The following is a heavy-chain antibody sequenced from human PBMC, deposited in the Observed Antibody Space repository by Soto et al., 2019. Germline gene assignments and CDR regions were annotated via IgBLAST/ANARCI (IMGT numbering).Heavy chain of an antibody. CDR2: INHSGST. Sequence: QVQLQQWGAGLLKPSETLSLTCAVYGGSFSGYYWSWIRQPPGKGLEWIGEINHSGSTNYNPALKSRVTVSVDSSKNQFSLELSSVTAADTAVYYCARGGDIVVVPAALFRYNWFDPWGQGTLVTVSS. J-gene: IGHJ5*02. V-gene: IGHV4-34*01. D-gene: IGHD2-2*01. CDR3: ARGGDIVVVPAALFRYNWFDP. CDR1: GGSFSGYY.